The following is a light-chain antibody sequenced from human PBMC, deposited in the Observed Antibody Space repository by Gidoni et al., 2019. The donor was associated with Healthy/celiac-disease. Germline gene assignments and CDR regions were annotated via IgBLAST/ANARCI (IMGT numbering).Light chain of an antibody. Sequence: SYVLTQPPSVSVAPGQTASITCGGNNIGSKSVHWYQQKQGQASVLVVYDASDRPSGIPERFSGSNSGNTATLTNSRVEAGDEADYYCQVWDSISDHPRVVFGGGTKLTVL. CDR3: QVWDSISDHPRVV. CDR2: DAS. V-gene: IGLV3-21*02. J-gene: IGLJ2*01. CDR1: NIGSKS.